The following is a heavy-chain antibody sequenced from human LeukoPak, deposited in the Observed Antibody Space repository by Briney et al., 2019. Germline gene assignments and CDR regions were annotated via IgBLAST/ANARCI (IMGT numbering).Heavy chain of an antibody. Sequence: PGGSLRLSCAASGFTVSSTYMSWVRQAPGKGLEWVSVIYSGGNIYYIESVKGRFTISRDNAKNSLYLQMNSLRAEDTAVYYCARDNHYYDSTTRDAFDIWGQGTMVTVSS. J-gene: IGHJ3*02. D-gene: IGHD3-22*01. CDR3: ARDNHYYDSTTRDAFDI. V-gene: IGHV3-53*01. CDR2: IYSGGNI. CDR1: GFTVSSTY.